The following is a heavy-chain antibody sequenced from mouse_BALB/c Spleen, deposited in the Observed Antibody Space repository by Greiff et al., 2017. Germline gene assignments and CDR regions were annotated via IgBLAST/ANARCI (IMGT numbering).Heavy chain of an antibody. CDR1: GYTFTDYA. D-gene: IGHD2-1*01. CDR2: ISTYYGDA. CDR3: ARSDGNYVFAY. V-gene: IGHV1S137*01. J-gene: IGHJ3*01. Sequence: QVHVKQSGAELVRPGVSVKISCKGSGYTFTDYAMHWVKQSHAKSLEWIGVISTYYGDASYNQKFKGKATMTVDKSSSTAYMELARLTSEDSAIYYCARSDGNYVFAYWGQGTLVTVSA.